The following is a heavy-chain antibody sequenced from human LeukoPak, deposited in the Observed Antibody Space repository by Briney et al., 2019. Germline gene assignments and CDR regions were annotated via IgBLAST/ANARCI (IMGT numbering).Heavy chain of an antibody. D-gene: IGHD6-13*01. V-gene: IGHV4-31*03. Sequence: PSETLSLTCTVSGGSISSGGYYWSWIRQHPEKGLEWIGYIYYSGSTYYNPSLKSRVTISVDTSKNQFSLKLSSVTAADTAVYYCARVRYSRFPSGYYFDYWGQGTLVTVSS. CDR2: IYYSGST. CDR3: ARVRYSRFPSGYYFDY. J-gene: IGHJ4*02. CDR1: GGSISSGGYY.